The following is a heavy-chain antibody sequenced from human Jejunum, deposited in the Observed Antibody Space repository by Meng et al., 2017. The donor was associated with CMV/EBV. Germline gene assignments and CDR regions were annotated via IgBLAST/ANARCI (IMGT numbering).Heavy chain of an antibody. D-gene: IGHD5-18*01. J-gene: IGHJ6*02. Sequence: FTVSTNYMSWVRQAPGKGLEWVSVIYRGGTTYYADSVKGRFTISRDNSKNTLYLQMNSLRAEDTAVYYCARDLYKYGTMWLSGMDVWGQGTTVTVSS. CDR1: FTVSTNY. V-gene: IGHV3-53*01. CDR3: ARDLYKYGTMWLSGMDV. CDR2: IYRGGTT.